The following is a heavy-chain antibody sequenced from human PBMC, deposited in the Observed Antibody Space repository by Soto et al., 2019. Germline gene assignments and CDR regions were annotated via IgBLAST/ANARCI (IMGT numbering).Heavy chain of an antibody. CDR1: GYTFSSYA. V-gene: IGHV1-3*01. CDR2: INAGNGNT. Sequence: ASVKVSCKASGYTFSSYAMHWVRQAPGQRLEWMGWINAGNGNTKYSQKFQGRVTITRDTSASTAYMELSSLRSEDTAVYYCANALGLYYFDYWGQGTLVTVSS. D-gene: IGHD2-8*01. J-gene: IGHJ4*02. CDR3: ANALGLYYFDY.